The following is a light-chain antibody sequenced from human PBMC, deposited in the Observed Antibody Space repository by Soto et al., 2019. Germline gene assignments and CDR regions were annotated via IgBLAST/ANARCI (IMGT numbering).Light chain of an antibody. V-gene: IGKV1-8*01. CDR2: GAS. CDR1: QGIRSY. CDR3: QHYNSYPWT. J-gene: IGKJ1*01. Sequence: AIQMTQSPSSFSASTGDRVTISCRASQGIRSYLAWYQQKPGKAPKLLIYGASTLQSGIPSRFSGSGFGTDFTLTITGLQSEYVATYYCQHYNSYPWTFGQGTKVEIK.